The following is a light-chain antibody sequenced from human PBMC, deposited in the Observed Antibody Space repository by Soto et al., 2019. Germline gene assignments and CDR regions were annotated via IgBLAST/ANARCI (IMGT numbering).Light chain of an antibody. CDR1: HNIERW. Sequence: IQMTQSPATLSASVGDRVTITCRASHNIERWMAWYQRKPGKAPSLLIFDASTLHSGVPSRFSGSGSGTDFTLTISSLQPDDFATYYCQQSAISTTFGQGTKVDIK. CDR2: DAS. V-gene: IGKV1-5*01. CDR3: QQSAISTT. J-gene: IGKJ1*01.